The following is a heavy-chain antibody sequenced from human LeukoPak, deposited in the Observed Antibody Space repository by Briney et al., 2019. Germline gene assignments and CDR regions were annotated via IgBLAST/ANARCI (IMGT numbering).Heavy chain of an antibody. D-gene: IGHD5-18*01. Sequence: GGSLRLSCVASGFTFSSYAMSWVRQAPGKGLEWVSAISGSGGSTYYADSVKGRFTISRDNSKNTLYLQMNSLRAEDTAVYYCAKELYSYGKVGYYFDYWGQGTLVTVSS. CDR2: ISGSGGST. CDR3: AKELYSYGKVGYYFDY. V-gene: IGHV3-23*01. J-gene: IGHJ4*02. CDR1: GFTFSSYA.